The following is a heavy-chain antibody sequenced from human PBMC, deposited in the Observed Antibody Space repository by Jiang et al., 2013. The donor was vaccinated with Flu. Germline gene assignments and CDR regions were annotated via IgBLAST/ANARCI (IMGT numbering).Heavy chain of an antibody. V-gene: IGHV5-51*01. D-gene: IGHD3-10*01. CDR3: ARLSLCFGELLGFDP. Sequence: GAEVKKPGESLKISCKGSGYSFTSYWIGWVRQMPGKGLEWMGIIYPGDSDTRYSPSFQGQVTISADKSINTAYLQWSSLKASDTATYYCARLSLCFGELLGFDPWGQGTLVTGLL. CDR1: GYSFTSYW. J-gene: IGHJ5*02. CDR2: IYPGDSDT.